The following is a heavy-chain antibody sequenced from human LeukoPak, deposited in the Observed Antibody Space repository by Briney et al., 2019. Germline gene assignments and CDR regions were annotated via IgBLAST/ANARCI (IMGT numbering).Heavy chain of an antibody. CDR1: GFTVSSNY. J-gene: IGHJ3*02. D-gene: IGHD1-26*01. CDR3: ARDWEGAFDI. Sequence: GGSLRLSCAASGFTVSSNYMSWVRQAPGKGLEWVSVIYSGGSTCYADSVKGRFTISRDNSKNTLYLQMNSLRAQDTAVYYCARDWEGAFDIWGQGTMVTVSS. V-gene: IGHV3-66*02. CDR2: IYSGGST.